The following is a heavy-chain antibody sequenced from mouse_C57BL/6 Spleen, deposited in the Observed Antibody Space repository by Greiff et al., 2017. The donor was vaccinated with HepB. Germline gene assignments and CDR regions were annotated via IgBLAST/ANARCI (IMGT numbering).Heavy chain of an antibody. CDR2: ISGGGGNT. D-gene: IGHD1-1*01. V-gene: IGHV5-9*01. CDR3: ARRFITTVVATDWYFDV. J-gene: IGHJ1*03. CDR1: GFTFSSYT. Sequence: EVMLVESGGGLVKPGGSLKLSCAASGFTFSSYTMSWVRQTPEKRLEWVATISGGGGNTYYPDSVKGRFTISRDNAKNTLYLQMSSLRSEDTALYYCARRFITTVVATDWYFDVWGTGTTVTVSS.